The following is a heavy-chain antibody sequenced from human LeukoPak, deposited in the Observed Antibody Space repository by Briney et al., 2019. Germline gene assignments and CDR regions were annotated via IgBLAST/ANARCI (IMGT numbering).Heavy chain of an antibody. J-gene: IGHJ6*03. CDR3: AKRGGYSYGYYYYYYMDV. CDR1: GFTFSSYS. Sequence: PGGSLRLSCAASGFTFSSYSMNWVRQAPGKGLEWVSSISSSSSYIYYADSVKGRFTISRDNSKNTLYLQMNSLRAEDTAVYYCAKRGGYSYGYYYYYYMDVWGKGTTVTVSS. D-gene: IGHD5-18*01. CDR2: ISSSSSYI. V-gene: IGHV3-21*04.